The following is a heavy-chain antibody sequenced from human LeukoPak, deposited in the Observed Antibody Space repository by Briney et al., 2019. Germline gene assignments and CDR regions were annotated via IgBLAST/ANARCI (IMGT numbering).Heavy chain of an antibody. CDR3: ARRRGSGSYYRIDY. J-gene: IGHJ4*02. CDR1: GGSFSGYY. CDR2: INHSGGT. Sequence: SEILSLTCAVYGGSFSGYYWSWIRQPPGKGLEWIGEINHSGGTNYNPSLKSRVTISVDTSKNQFSLKLSSVTAADTAVYYCARRRGSGSYYRIDYWGQGTLVTVSS. V-gene: IGHV4-34*01. D-gene: IGHD1-26*01.